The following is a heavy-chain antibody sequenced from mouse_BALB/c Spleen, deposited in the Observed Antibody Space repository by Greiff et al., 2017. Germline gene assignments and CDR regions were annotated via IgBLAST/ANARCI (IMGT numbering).Heavy chain of an antibody. Sequence: VQLQQSGAELAKPGASVKMSCKASGYTFTSYWMHWVKQRPGQGLEWIGYINPSTGYTEYNQKFKDKATLTADKSSSTAYMQLSSLTSEDSAVYYCARGRYDWYFDVWGAGTTVTVSS. V-gene: IGHV1-7*01. J-gene: IGHJ1*01. CDR3: ARGRYDWYFDV. CDR2: INPSTGYT. CDR1: GYTFTSYW. D-gene: IGHD2-14*01.